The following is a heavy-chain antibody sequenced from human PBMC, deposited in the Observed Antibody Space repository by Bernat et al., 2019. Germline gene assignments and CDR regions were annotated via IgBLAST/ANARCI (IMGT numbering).Heavy chain of an antibody. Sequence: QVQLQESGPGLVRPSGTLSLTCDVSGDSISTNNWWSWVRQPPGKGLEWIGEISHSGSTNYNPSLNSRVTISVDKPKNQISLRVTAVTAAYTAVYYCVREHDARTNYRMDVWGQGTTVTVSS. CDR1: GDSISTNNW. D-gene: IGHD2-8*01. J-gene: IGHJ6*02. CDR2: ISHSGST. CDR3: VREHDARTNYRMDV. V-gene: IGHV4-4*02.